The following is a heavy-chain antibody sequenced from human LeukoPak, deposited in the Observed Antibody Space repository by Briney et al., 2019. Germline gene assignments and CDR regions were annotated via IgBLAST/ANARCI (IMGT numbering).Heavy chain of an antibody. CDR1: GYTFIDFY. CDR2: INPNSGGT. D-gene: IGHD2-2*01. CDR3: ARRAYCSSTSCYPFDY. Sequence: ASVKVSCKASGYTFIDFYIHWVRQAPGQGLEWMGWINPNSGGTNYAQKFQGRVTMTMDTSISTAYMELSRLRSDDTAVYYCARRAYCSSTSCYPFDYWGQGTLVTVSS. J-gene: IGHJ4*02. V-gene: IGHV1-2*02.